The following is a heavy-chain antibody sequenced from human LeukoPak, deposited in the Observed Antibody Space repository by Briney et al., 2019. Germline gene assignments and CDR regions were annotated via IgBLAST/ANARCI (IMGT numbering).Heavy chain of an antibody. V-gene: IGHV3-21*01. CDR3: ARAASRSYYYFDY. Sequence: KPGGPLRLSCAASGFTFSDYSMNWVRQAPGKGLEWVSSISRNSGYIYDADSVKGRFTISRDNAKNSLYLQMNSLRAEDTAVYYCARAASRSYYYFDYWGQGALVTVSS. J-gene: IGHJ4*02. CDR2: ISRNSGYI. CDR1: GFTFSDYS. D-gene: IGHD2-21*01.